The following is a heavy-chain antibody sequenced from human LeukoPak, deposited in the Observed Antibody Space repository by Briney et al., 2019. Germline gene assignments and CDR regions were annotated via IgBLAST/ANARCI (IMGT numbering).Heavy chain of an antibody. Sequence: SGGSLRLSCAASGFTFSSYWMHWVRQAPGKGLVWVSRINSDGRITDYADSVKGRFTISRDNANNTVYLQMNSLRADDTAVYYCGREWGRSGWTDNWGQGTLVTVSS. CDR3: GREWGRSGWTDN. D-gene: IGHD6-19*01. J-gene: IGHJ4*02. CDR2: INSDGRIT. CDR1: GFTFSSYW. V-gene: IGHV3-74*01.